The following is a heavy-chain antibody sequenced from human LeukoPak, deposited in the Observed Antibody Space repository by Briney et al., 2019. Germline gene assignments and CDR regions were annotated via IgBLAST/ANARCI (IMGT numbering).Heavy chain of an antibody. J-gene: IGHJ5*01. CDR2: IKQGGREE. D-gene: IGHD3-10*01. CDR1: EFIFSDYW. Sequence: TGGSLRLSCVASEFIFSDYWMSWVRQAPGKGLEWVANIKQGGREEKYVGSVKGRSAISRDDAKSTLYLQMDSLSGDDTAVYYCARDNGGWFDSWGRGTLVTVSS. CDR3: ARDNGGWFDS. V-gene: IGHV3-7*03.